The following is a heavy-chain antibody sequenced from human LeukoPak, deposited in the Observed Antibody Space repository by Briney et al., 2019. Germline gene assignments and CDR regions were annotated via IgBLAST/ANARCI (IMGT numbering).Heavy chain of an antibody. CDR2: ISSSSSTI. CDR1: GFTFSSYG. Sequence: AGGSLRLSCAASGFTFSSYGMNWVRQAPGKGLEWVSYISSSSSTIYYADSVKGRFTISRDNAKNSLYLQMNSLRAEDTAVYYCAREHTAVNDAFDIWGQGTLVTVSS. CDR3: AREHTAVNDAFDI. J-gene: IGHJ3*02. D-gene: IGHD5-18*01. V-gene: IGHV3-48*01.